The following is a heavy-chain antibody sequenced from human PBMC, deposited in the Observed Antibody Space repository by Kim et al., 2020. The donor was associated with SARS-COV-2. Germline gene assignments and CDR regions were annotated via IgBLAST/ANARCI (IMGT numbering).Heavy chain of an antibody. V-gene: IGHV4-4*02. Sequence: PSLKSRVTITLDKYKNQCSLKLSSVTAADTAVYYCARSITIFGVVITFDYWGQGTLVTVSS. J-gene: IGHJ4*02. D-gene: IGHD3-3*01. CDR3: ARSITIFGVVITFDY.